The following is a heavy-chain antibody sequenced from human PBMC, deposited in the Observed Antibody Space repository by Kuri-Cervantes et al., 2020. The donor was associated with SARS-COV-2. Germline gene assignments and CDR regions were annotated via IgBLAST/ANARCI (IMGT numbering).Heavy chain of an antibody. CDR3: ARGHDRRVYFSTPAPYYFDF. V-gene: IGHV3-53*01. D-gene: IGHD3-22*01. CDR1: GFTVSSNY. J-gene: IGHJ4*02. CDR2: IYSGGST. Sequence: GESLKISCAASGFTVSSNYMSWVRQAPGKGLEWVSVIYSGGSTSYADSVKGRFTISRDNSRNTLYLQMNSLRAEDTAVYYCARGHDRRVYFSTPAPYYFDFRGQGILVTVSS.